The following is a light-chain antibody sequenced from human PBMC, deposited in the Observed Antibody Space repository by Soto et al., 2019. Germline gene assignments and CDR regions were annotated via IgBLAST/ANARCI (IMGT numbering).Light chain of an antibody. Sequence: EVVLTQSPGTLSLSPGERATLSYRASQSVSSNYLAWYQQKPGQAPRLLIYGVSTRATGIPDRFSGSGSGTGFSLTISRLEPEDFAMYYCQQYFTSPLTFGGGTKVEIK. CDR2: GVS. CDR3: QQYFTSPLT. J-gene: IGKJ4*01. V-gene: IGKV3-20*01. CDR1: QSVSSNY.